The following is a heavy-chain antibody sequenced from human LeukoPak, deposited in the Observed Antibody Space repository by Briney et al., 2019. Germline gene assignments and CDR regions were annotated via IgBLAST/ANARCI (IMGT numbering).Heavy chain of an antibody. CDR2: ISSSSSYI. CDR3: AMYRWSRSYYFDY. V-gene: IGHV3-21*01. D-gene: IGHD2-8*02. J-gene: IGHJ4*02. Sequence: GGSLRLSCAASGFTFSSYSMNWVRQAPGKGLEWVSSISSSSSYIYYADSVKGRFTISRDNAKNSLYLQMNSLRAEDTAVYYCAMYRWSRSYYFDYWGQGTLVTVSS. CDR1: GFTFSSYS.